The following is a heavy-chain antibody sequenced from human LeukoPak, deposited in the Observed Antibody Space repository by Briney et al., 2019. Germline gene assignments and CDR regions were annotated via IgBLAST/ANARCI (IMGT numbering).Heavy chain of an antibody. CDR2: TFYRSKWSS. CDR3: ARGDGPIHGRYYFDY. Sequence: SQTLSLTCAISGDSVSGKSVAWNWIRQSPSRGLEWLGRTFYRSKWSSEYATSMKGRITINPDTSKNQFSLQLISVTPEDTAVYYCARGDGPIHGRYYFDYWGQGTLITISS. D-gene: IGHD3-10*01. J-gene: IGHJ4*02. CDR1: GDSVSGKSVA. V-gene: IGHV6-1*01.